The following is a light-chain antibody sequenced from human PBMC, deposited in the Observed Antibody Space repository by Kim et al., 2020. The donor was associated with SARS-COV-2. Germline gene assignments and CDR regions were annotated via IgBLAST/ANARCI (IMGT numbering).Light chain of an antibody. Sequence: EIVMTQSPATLSVSPGERATLSCRASQSIINNLAWYQQKPGQAPRLLISGASTRATGIPARFSGSGSGTEFTLTINSLQSEDFALYYCQQYNSWLFTFGQGTRLEIK. CDR1: QSIINN. V-gene: IGKV3-15*01. J-gene: IGKJ5*01. CDR2: GAS. CDR3: QQYNSWLFT.